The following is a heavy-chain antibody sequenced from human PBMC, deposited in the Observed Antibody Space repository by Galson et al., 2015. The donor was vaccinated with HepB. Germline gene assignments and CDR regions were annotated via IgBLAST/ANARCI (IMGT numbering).Heavy chain of an antibody. V-gene: IGHV1-18*01. J-gene: IGHJ4*02. Sequence: SCKASGYTFTSYGISWVRQAPGQGLEWMGWISAYNGNTNYAQKLQGRVTMTTDTSTSTAYMELRSLRSDDTAVYYCARDRRSRGGGWYQSPYYFDYWGQGTLVTVSS. CDR3: ARDRRSRGGGWYQSPYYFDY. CDR2: ISAYNGNT. CDR1: GYTFTSYG. D-gene: IGHD6-19*01.